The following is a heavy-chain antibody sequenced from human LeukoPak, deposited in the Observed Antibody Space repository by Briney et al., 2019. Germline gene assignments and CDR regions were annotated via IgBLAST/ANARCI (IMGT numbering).Heavy chain of an antibody. Sequence: GGSLRLSCAASGFTFSSYAMHWVRQAPGKGLEYVSAISSNGGSTYCANSVKGRFTISRDNSKNTLYLQMGSLRAEDMALYYCARVGCTNGACYLDYWGQGTLVTVSS. CDR2: ISSNGGST. V-gene: IGHV3-64*01. D-gene: IGHD2-8*01. J-gene: IGHJ4*02. CDR3: ARVGCTNGACYLDY. CDR1: GFTFSSYA.